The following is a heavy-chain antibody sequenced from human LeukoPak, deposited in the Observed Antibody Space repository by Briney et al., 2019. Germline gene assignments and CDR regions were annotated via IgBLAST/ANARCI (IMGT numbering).Heavy chain of an antibody. D-gene: IGHD3-9*01. Sequence: PSETLSLTCTVSGGSISSYYWSWIRQPPGKGLEWIGYIYYSGSTNYNPSLKSRVTISVDTSKNQFSLKLSSVTAADTAVYYCARMTGILTGYDPDAFDIWGQGTMVTVSS. CDR1: GGSISSYY. J-gene: IGHJ3*02. CDR2: IYYSGST. V-gene: IGHV4-59*01. CDR3: ARMTGILTGYDPDAFDI.